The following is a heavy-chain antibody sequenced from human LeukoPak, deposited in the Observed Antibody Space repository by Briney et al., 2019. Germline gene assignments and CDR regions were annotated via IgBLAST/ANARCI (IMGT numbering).Heavy chain of an antibody. CDR2: ISSGSSTI. D-gene: IGHD2-21*01. CDR1: GFTFSTYN. V-gene: IGHV3-48*04. CDR3: ATYSSPYCFDY. Sequence: GGSLRLSCAASGFTFSTYNMNWVRQAPGKGLEWVSYISSGSSTIYYADSVKGRFTISRDNAKNSLYLQMNSLRAEDSAVYYCATYSSPYCFDYWGQGTLVTVSS. J-gene: IGHJ4*02.